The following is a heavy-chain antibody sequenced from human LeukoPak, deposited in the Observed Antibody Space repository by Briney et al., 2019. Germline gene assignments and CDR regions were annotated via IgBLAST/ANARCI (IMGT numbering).Heavy chain of an antibody. CDR3: ARHRRRSVSGGSWNWFDP. J-gene: IGHJ5*02. Sequence: SETLSLTCTVSGGSISSSYWSWIRQPPGKGLEWIGYIHYSGSTYYNPSLKSRVTISVDTSKNQFSLKLSSVTAAGTAVYYCARHRRRSVSGGSWNWFDPWGQGTLVTVSS. V-gene: IGHV4-59*08. CDR1: GGSISSSY. CDR2: IHYSGST. D-gene: IGHD2-15*01.